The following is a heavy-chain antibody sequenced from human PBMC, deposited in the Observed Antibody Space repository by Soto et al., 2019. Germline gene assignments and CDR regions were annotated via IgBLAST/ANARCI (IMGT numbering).Heavy chain of an antibody. D-gene: IGHD3-22*01. CDR1: GGSVSSGSYY. CDR2: IYYSGST. V-gene: IGHV4-61*01. Sequence: SETLSLTCTVSGGSVSSGSYYWSWIRQPPGKGLEWIGYIYYSGSTNYNPSLKSRVTISVNTSKNQFSLKLSSVTAADTAVYYCARAPNYYDSSGYLPWGQGTLVTVSS. CDR3: ARAPNYYDSSGYLP. J-gene: IGHJ5*02.